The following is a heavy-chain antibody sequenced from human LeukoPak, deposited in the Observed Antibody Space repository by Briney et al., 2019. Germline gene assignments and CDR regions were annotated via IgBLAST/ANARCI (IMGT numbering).Heavy chain of an antibody. CDR3: ARVQYSGSYHYFDY. CDR2: ISSSGSTI. D-gene: IGHD1-26*01. Sequence: GGSLRLSCAASGFTFSSYGMHWVRQAPGKGLEWVSYISSSGSTIYYADSVKGRFTISRDNAKNSLYLQMNSLRAEDTAVYYCARVQYSGSYHYFDYWGQGTLVTVSS. J-gene: IGHJ4*02. CDR1: GFTFSSYG. V-gene: IGHV3-48*04.